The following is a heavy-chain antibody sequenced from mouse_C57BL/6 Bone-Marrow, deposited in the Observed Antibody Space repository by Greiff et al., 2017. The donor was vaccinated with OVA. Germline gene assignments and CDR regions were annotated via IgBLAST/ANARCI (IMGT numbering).Heavy chain of an antibody. V-gene: IGHV1-82*01. Sequence: QVQLQQSGPELVKPGASVKISCKASGYAFSSSWMNWVKQRPGKGLEWIGRIYPGDGDTNYNGKFKGKATLTADKSSSTAYMQLSSLTSEDSAVDFCHYYGSSSYWYFDVWGTGTTVTVSS. D-gene: IGHD1-1*01. CDR3: HYYGSSSYWYFDV. CDR2: IYPGDGDT. J-gene: IGHJ1*03. CDR1: GYAFSSSW.